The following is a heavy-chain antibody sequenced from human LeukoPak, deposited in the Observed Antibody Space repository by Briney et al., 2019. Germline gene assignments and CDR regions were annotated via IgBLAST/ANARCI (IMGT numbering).Heavy chain of an antibody. CDR3: ARGVLSVTEVDY. J-gene: IGHJ4*02. D-gene: IGHD2-8*01. Sequence: GGSLRLSCAASGFTFSSYAMSWVRQAPGKGLEWVSSISSSSSYICYADSVKGRFTISRDNAKNSLYLQMNSLRAEGTAVYYCARGVLSVTEVDYWGQGTLVTVSS. V-gene: IGHV3-21*01. CDR1: GFTFSSYA. CDR2: ISSSSSYI.